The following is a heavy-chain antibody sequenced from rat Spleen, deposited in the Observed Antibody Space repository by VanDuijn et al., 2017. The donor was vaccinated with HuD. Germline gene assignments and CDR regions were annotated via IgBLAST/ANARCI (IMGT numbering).Heavy chain of an antibody. V-gene: IGHV2-41*01. D-gene: IGHD1-4*01. Sequence: QVQLKESGPGLVQPSQTLSLTCTVVGFSLTTYNVHWVRQPPGKGLEWLGVIWNTGTTRYNPALKSRLSITKDISKSQVFLKKNSLQTEDTATYYCARDENGYLYLWFAYWGQGTLVTVSS. CDR3: ARDENGYLYLWFAY. J-gene: IGHJ3*01. CDR2: IWNTGTT. CDR1: GFSLTTYN.